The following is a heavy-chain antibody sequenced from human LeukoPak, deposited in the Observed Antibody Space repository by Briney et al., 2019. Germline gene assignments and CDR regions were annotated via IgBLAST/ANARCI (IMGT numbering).Heavy chain of an antibody. J-gene: IGHJ4*02. Sequence: SVKVSCKASGGTFSNYAISWVRQAPGQGLEWMGGIIPIFDTPNYAQKFQGRVTITADESTSTAYMELSSLRSEDTAVYYCARGLGSSWYFDYWGQGTLVTVSS. V-gene: IGHV1-69*13. CDR2: IIPIFDTP. CDR3: ARGLGSSWYFDY. D-gene: IGHD6-13*01. CDR1: GGTFSNYA.